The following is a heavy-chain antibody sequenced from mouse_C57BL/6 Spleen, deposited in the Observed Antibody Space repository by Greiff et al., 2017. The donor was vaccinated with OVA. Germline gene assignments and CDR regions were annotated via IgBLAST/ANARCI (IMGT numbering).Heavy chain of an antibody. J-gene: IGHJ3*01. V-gene: IGHV1-9*01. CDR3: AIRRFWFAY. D-gene: IGHD1-1*01. CDR1: GHTFTGHW. Sequence: VQLQQSGAELMKPGAPVKLSCKATGHTFTGHWLEWVKQRPGHGFDWIGEFLPGSGSTNYNEKFKGKATFTADTSSNTAYMQLSSLTTEDSAIYYCAIRRFWFAYWGQGTLVTVSA. CDR2: FLPGSGST.